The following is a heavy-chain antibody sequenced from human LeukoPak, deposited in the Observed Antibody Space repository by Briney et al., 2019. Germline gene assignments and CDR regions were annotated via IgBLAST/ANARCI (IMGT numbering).Heavy chain of an antibody. Sequence: GASVKVSCKVSGYTLTELSMHWVRQAPGKGLEWMGGFDPEDGETIYAQKFQGRVTMTEDTSTDTAYMELSSLRSEDTAVYYCATDYYDSSGTDAFDIWGQGTMVTVSS. CDR3: ATDYYDSSGTDAFDI. CDR1: GYTLTELS. V-gene: IGHV1-24*01. J-gene: IGHJ3*02. D-gene: IGHD3-22*01. CDR2: FDPEDGET.